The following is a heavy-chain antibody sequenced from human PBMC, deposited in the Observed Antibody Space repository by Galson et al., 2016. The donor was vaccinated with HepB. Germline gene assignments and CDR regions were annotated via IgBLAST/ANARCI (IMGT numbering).Heavy chain of an antibody. CDR1: GFLFDRYW. CDR3: GRPPGTSGPYAMEV. D-gene: IGHD1-1*01. V-gene: IGHV3-74*01. Sequence: SLRLSCAASGFLFDRYWIHWVRQAPGKGLVWVSRIHSYGTITSYADSLKGRFIISRDNAKRMVYLQMNHLRAEDTAVYYCGRPPGTSGPYAMEVWGKGTAVKVSS. CDR2: IHSYGTIT. J-gene: IGHJ6*04.